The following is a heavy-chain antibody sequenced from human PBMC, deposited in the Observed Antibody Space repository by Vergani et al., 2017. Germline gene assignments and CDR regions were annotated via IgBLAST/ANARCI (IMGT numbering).Heavy chain of an antibody. V-gene: IGHV4-61*02. Sequence: QVQLQESGPGLVRPSQTLSLTCTVSGGSISSGSYYWSWFRQPAGKGLEWIGRFYTGGGTSYNPLLKSRVTISVDTSNNQFSLQLSSVTAADTAVYYCARDPLYSTTWPFLLLDMDVWGQGTTVTVSS. CDR2: FYTGGGT. D-gene: IGHD6-13*01. J-gene: IGHJ6*02. CDR1: GGSISSGSYY. CDR3: ARDPLYSTTWPFLLLDMDV.